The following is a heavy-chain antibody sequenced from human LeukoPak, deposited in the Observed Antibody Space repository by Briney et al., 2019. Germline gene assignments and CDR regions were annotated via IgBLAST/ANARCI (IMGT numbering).Heavy chain of an antibody. CDR2: ITSTSSDI. V-gene: IGHV3-21*04. Sequence: GGSLRLSCAASEFTFSSHAMIWVRQAPGKGLEWVSSITSTSSDIFYTDSVKGRFTISRDNAKSSLYLQMNSLRAEDTAVYYCASLVVPAAKYAFDIWGQGTMVTVSS. CDR1: EFTFSSHA. CDR3: ASLVVPAAKYAFDI. D-gene: IGHD2-2*01. J-gene: IGHJ3*02.